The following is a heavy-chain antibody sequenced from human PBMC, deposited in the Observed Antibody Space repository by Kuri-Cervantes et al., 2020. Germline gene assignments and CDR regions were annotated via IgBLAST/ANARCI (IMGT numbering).Heavy chain of an antibody. J-gene: IGHJ5*01. CDR1: GFTFSSYG. CDR3: ARDYRSRLVSNWFDP. D-gene: IGHD3-16*02. Sequence: GESLKISCAASGFTFSSYGMHWVRQAPGKGLEWVAVIYYDGKNKYYADSVNGRFTISRDNSKNTLYLQMNSLRAEDTAVYYCARDYRSRLVSNWFDPWGQGTLVTVSS. V-gene: IGHV3-33*01. CDR2: IYYDGKNK.